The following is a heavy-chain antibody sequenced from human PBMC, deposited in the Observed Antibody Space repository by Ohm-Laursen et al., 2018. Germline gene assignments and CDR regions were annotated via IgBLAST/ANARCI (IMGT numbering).Heavy chain of an antibody. V-gene: IGHV4-31*03. CDR1: GGSISSGGYY. CDR2: IYYSGST. D-gene: IGHD3-22*01. Sequence: SQTLSLTCTVSGGSISSGGYYWSWIRQHPGKGLEWIGYIYYSGSTYYNPSLKSRVTISVDTSKNQFSLKLSSVAAADTAVYYCAKAPTNYYDRLPPDYWGQGTLVTVSS. J-gene: IGHJ4*02. CDR3: AKAPTNYYDRLPPDY.